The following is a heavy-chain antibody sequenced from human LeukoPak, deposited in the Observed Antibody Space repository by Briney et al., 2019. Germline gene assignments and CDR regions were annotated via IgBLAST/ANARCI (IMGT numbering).Heavy chain of an antibody. D-gene: IGHD5-18*01. Sequence: ASVKVSCKASGYTFTSYYMHWVRQAPGQGLEWMGIINPSGGSTSYAQKFQGRVTMARDMSTSTVYMEPSSLRSEDTAVYYCARGISGYSYGPHYYYYYYMDVWGKGTTVTVSS. CDR3: ARGISGYSYGPHYYYYYYMDV. CDR2: INPSGGST. V-gene: IGHV1-46*01. CDR1: GYTFTSYY. J-gene: IGHJ6*03.